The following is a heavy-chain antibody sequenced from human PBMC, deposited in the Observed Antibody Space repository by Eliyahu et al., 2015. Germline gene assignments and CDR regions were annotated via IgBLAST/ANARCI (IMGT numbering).Heavy chain of an antibody. CDR3: ARHRVVAVVDFDY. CDR2: IYYSGST. J-gene: IGHJ4*02. Sequence: QLQLQESGPGLVKPSETLSLTCTVSGGSISSSSYYWGWIRQPPGKGLEWIGSIYYSGSTYYNPSLKSRVTISVDTSKNQFSLKLSSVTAADTAVYYCARHRVVAVVDFDYWGQGTLVTVSS. V-gene: IGHV4-39*01. CDR1: GGSISSSSYY. D-gene: IGHD6-19*01.